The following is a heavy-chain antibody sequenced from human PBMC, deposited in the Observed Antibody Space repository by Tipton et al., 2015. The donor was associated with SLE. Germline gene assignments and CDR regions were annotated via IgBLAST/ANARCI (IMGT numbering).Heavy chain of an antibody. CDR2: IYHSGST. CDR3: ATSSSVQYYFDY. CDR1: GGSISSGGYS. V-gene: IGHV4-30-2*01. Sequence: TLSLTCAVSGGSISSGGYSWSWIRQPPGKGLEWIGYIYHSGSTYYNPSLKSRVTISVDRSKNQFSLKLNSLTAADTAVYYCATSSSVQYYFDYWGQGTLISVSS. J-gene: IGHJ4*02.